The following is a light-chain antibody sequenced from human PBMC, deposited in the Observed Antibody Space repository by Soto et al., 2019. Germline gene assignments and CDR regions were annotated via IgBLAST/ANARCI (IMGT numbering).Light chain of an antibody. CDR3: SAHAGSINYV. J-gene: IGLJ6*01. Sequence: QSVLTQPPSASGSPGQSVTVSCAGTSRDVGAYSSVAWYQQHPGKAPKLIIYEVTKRPSGVPDRFSGARSGNTAFLTVSGLQADDEADYYCSAHAGSINYVFGTGTQLTVL. CDR2: EVT. V-gene: IGLV2-8*01. CDR1: SRDVGAYSS.